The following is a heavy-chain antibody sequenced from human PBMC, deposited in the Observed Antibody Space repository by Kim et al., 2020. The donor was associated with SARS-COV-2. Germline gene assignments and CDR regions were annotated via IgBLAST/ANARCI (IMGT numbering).Heavy chain of an antibody. V-gene: IGHV3-64D*09. CDR1: GFTFSSYA. Sequence: GGSLRLSCSASGFTFSSYAMHWVRQAPGKGLEYVSAIISNGGSTYYADSVKGRFTISRDNSKNTLYLQMIRLRAEDTAVYYCVKNPVVPDQLWLDDAHY. CDR2: IISNGGST. CDR3: VKNPVVPDQLWLDDAHY. D-gene: IGHD6-19*01. J-gene: IGHJ6*01.